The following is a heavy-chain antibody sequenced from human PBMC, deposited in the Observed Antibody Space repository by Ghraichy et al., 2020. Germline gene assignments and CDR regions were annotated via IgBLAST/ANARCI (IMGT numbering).Heavy chain of an antibody. CDR2: IWYDGSNK. D-gene: IGHD5-24*01. CDR3: ARDPGDGEGECYSDY. V-gene: IGHV3-33*01. J-gene: IGHJ4*02. CDR1: GFTFSSYG. Sequence: GESLNISCAASGFTFSSYGMHWVRQAPGKGLEWVAVIWYDGSNKYYADSVKGRFTISRDNSKNTLYLQMNSLRAEDTAVYYCARDPGDGEGECYSDYWGQGSLVTVSS.